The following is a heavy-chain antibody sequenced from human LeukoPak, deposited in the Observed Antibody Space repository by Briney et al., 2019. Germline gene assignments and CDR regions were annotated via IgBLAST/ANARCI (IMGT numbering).Heavy chain of an antibody. J-gene: IGHJ4*02. CDR3: ARDAATYYDFWSGYLDY. Sequence: GGSLRLSCAASGFTFSSYWMSWVRQAPGKGLEWVANINQDGSEMYYVDSVKGRFTISRDNAKNSLYLQMNSLRAEDTAVYYCARDAATYYDFWSGYLDYWGQGTLVTVSS. CDR1: GFTFSSYW. D-gene: IGHD3-3*01. V-gene: IGHV3-7*01. CDR2: INQDGSEM.